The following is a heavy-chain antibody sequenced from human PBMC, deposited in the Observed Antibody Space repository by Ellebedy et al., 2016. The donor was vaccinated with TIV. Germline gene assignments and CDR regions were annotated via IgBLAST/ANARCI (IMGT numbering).Heavy chain of an antibody. CDR2: ISYDGSNK. V-gene: IGHV3-30*01. Sequence: GESLKISCAASGFTFSNYAMHWVRQAPGKGLEWVAVISYDGSNKYYADSVKGRFTISRDNSKNTLYLQRNSLRAEDTAVYYCARVWFGEFTNWFDPWGQGTLVTVSS. CDR1: GFTFSNYA. CDR3: ARVWFGEFTNWFDP. J-gene: IGHJ5*02. D-gene: IGHD3-10*01.